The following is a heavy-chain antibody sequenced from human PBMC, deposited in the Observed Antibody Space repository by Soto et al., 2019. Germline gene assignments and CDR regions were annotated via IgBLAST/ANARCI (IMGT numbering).Heavy chain of an antibody. J-gene: IGHJ6*02. CDR2: IIPIFGTA. V-gene: IGHV1-69*01. CDR3: ATYFDSSGYYFTAYYYYGMDV. CDR1: GGTFSSYA. Sequence: QVQLVQSGAEVKKPGSSVKVSCKASGGTFSSYAISWVRQAPGQGLEWMGGIIPIFGTANYAQKFQGRVTISADESTSTADMELSRLRSEDTTVYYCATYFDSSGYYFTAYYYYGMDVWGQGTTVTVSS. D-gene: IGHD3-22*01.